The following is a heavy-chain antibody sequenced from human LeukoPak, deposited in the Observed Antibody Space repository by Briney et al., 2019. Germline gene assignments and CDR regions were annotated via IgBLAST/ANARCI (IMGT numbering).Heavy chain of an antibody. Sequence: PGGSLRLSCAASGFTFSSYDMHWVRQATGKGLEWVSGIGTAGDTYYPGSVRGRFTISRDNAKNTLYLQMNSLRAEDTAVYYCARPSIVDTSLVAFDYWGQGTLVTVSS. D-gene: IGHD5-12*01. CDR1: GFTFSSYD. V-gene: IGHV3-13*04. CDR2: IGTAGDT. CDR3: ARPSIVDTSLVAFDY. J-gene: IGHJ4*02.